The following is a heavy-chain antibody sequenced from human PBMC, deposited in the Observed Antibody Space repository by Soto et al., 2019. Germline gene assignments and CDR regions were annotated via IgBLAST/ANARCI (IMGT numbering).Heavy chain of an antibody. CDR1: GDSFTGFW. V-gene: IGHV5-51*01. CDR2: IYPRDSDT. J-gene: IGHJ4*02. D-gene: IGHD6-19*01. Sequence: GESLKISCKVSGDSFTGFWIGWVRQMPGKGLEWLGSIYPRDSDTRYSPSFQGQVTISADKSLSTAYLQWNSLQASDTAIYYCARQHPLDSRVWYTWGQGTLVTVLL. CDR3: ARQHPLDSRVWYT.